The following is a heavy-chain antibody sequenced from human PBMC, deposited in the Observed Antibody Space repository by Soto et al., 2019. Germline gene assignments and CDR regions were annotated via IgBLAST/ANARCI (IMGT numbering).Heavy chain of an antibody. Sequence: GGSLRLSCAASGFTFSSHAMSWVRQAPGKGLEWVSAISSSGGNTYYADSVEGRFTISRDDSKNTLYLQMSSLRAEDTALYYCAKAICGSVYYYYYFMDVWGQGTTVTVSS. V-gene: IGHV3-23*01. D-gene: IGHD2-21*01. CDR1: GFTFSSHA. J-gene: IGHJ6*03. CDR2: ISSSGGNT. CDR3: AKAICGSVYYYYYFMDV.